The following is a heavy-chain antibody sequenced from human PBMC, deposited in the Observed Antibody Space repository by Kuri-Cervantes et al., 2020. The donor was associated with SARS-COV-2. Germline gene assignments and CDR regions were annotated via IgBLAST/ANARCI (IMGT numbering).Heavy chain of an antibody. CDR3: ATDFAVFGSGSSCCLH. CDR1: GYTLTELS. Sequence: ASVKVSCKVSGYTLTELSMHWVRQAPGKGLEWMGGFDPEDGETIYAQKFQGRVTMTEDTSTDTAYMELSSLRSEDAAVYYCATDFAVFGSGSSCCLHWGQGTLVTVSS. D-gene: IGHD2-15*01. J-gene: IGHJ4*02. V-gene: IGHV1-24*01. CDR2: FDPEDGET.